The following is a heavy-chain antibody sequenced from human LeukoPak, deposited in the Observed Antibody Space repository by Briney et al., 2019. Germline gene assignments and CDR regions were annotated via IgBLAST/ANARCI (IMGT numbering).Heavy chain of an antibody. V-gene: IGHV3-21*01. CDR1: GFTFSSYS. CDR3: ARGQLLWFGELPPFDY. CDR2: ISSSSSYI. D-gene: IGHD3-10*01. J-gene: IGHJ4*02. Sequence: PGGSLRLSCAASGFTFSSYSMNWVRQAPGKGLEWVSSISSSSSYIYYADSVKGRFTISRDNAKNSLYLQMNSLRAEDTAVYCCARGQLLWFGELPPFDYWGQGTLVTVSS.